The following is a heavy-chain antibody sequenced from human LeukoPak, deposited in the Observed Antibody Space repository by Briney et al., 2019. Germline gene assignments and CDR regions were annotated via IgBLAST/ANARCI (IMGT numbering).Heavy chain of an antibody. CDR1: GFTFSSYE. D-gene: IGHD1-26*01. CDR2: ISSTGRYI. V-gene: IGHV3-21*05. Sequence: PGGSLRLSCAASGFTFSSYEMNWVRQAPGKGLEWVSYISSTGRYIYYADSVKGRFTISRDNAKNSLYLQMNSLRTEDTAVYYCARALELIVGGTPDYFDYWGQGTLVTVSS. CDR3: ARALELIVGGTPDYFDY. J-gene: IGHJ4*02.